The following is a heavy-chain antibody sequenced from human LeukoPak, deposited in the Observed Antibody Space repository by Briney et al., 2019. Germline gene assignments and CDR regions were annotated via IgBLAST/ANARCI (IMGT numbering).Heavy chain of an antibody. D-gene: IGHD2-15*01. J-gene: IGHJ4*02. CDR2: ISYDGSNK. Sequence: PGGSLRLSCAASGFTFSSYAMHWVRQAPGKGLEWVAVISYDGSNKYYADSVKGRFTISRDNSKNTLYLQMNSLRAEDTAVYYCARVNRPVVVAATALDYWGQGTLVTVSS. V-gene: IGHV3-30*04. CDR1: GFTFSSYA. CDR3: ARVNRPVVVAATALDY.